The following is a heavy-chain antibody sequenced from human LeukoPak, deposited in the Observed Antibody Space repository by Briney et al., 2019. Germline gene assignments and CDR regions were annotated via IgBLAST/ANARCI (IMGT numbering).Heavy chain of an antibody. V-gene: IGHV1-46*01. Sequence: GASVRASCKASGYTFTDYYIHWVRQAPGQGLEWMGIINPTSGAASYAQKFQGRVTMTRDMSTNTVYMELSSLRSEDTATYYCARMKGMPLRGVHRYNYFDPWGQGTLVTVSS. CDR2: INPTSGAA. CDR3: ARMKGMPLRGVHRYNYFDP. J-gene: IGHJ5*02. D-gene: IGHD3-10*01. CDR1: GYTFTDYY.